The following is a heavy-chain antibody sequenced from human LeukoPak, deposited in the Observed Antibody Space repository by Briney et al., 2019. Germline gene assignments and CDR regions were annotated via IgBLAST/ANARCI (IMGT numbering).Heavy chain of an antibody. V-gene: IGHV4-4*07. D-gene: IGHD2-15*01. CDR2: IYTRGST. CDR3: ARGRYCSADICSGGDAFDI. J-gene: IGHJ3*02. Sequence: PSETLSLTCTVSGGSINNYYWSWIRQPAGKGLEWIGRIYTRGSTNYNPSLKSRDTMSVDTSKNQFSLKLSSVTAADTAVYYCARGRYCSADICSGGDAFDIWGQGTMVSVSS. CDR1: GGSINNYY.